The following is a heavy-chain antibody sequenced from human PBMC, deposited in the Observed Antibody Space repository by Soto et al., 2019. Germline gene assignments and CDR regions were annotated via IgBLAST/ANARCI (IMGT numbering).Heavy chain of an antibody. V-gene: IGHV1-18*04. J-gene: IGHJ4*02. CDR3: ARFFDSSSSPYFDY. Sequence: QVQLVQSGAEVKKPGASVKVSCKASGYSLTSYGISWVRQAPGQGLEWMGWISTYDGNTNYAQKLQGRVTMTTDTSTSTVYLELRSLRSDDTAVYYCARFFDSSSSPYFDYWGQGTLVTVSS. CDR1: GYSLTSYG. D-gene: IGHD6-6*01. CDR2: ISTYDGNT.